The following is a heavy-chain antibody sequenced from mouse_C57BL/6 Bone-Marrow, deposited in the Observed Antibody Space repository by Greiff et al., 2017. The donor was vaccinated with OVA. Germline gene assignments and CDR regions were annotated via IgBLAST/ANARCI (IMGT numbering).Heavy chain of an antibody. D-gene: IGHD4-1*01. Sequence: EVKLVESGGDLVKPGGSLKLSCAASGFTFSSYGMSWVRQTPDKRLEWVATISSGGSYTYYPDSVKGRFTISRDNAKNTLYLQMSRLKSEDPAMYYFARPGTAWFAYWGQGTLVTVSA. CDR2: ISSGGSYT. J-gene: IGHJ3*01. V-gene: IGHV5-6*01. CDR1: GFTFSSYG. CDR3: ARPGTAWFAY.